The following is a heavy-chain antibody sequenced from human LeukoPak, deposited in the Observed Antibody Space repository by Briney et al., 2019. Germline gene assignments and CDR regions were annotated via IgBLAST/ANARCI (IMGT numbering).Heavy chain of an antibody. D-gene: IGHD2-15*01. CDR3: ARDGYCSGGSCYSGYAFDI. CDR2: IYYTGGT. V-gene: IGHV4-59*12. CDR1: GGSIGSNY. J-gene: IGHJ3*02. Sequence: SETLSLTCTVSGGSIGSNYWTWIRQPPGKGLEYIGYIYYTGGTNYNPSLRSRVTISVDTSKNQFSLKLSSVTAADTAVYYCARDGYCSGGSCYSGYAFDIWGQGTMVTVSS.